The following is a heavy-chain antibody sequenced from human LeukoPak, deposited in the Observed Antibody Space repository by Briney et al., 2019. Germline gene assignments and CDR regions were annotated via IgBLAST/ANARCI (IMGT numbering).Heavy chain of an antibody. J-gene: IGHJ4*02. CDR2: ISGSGGST. Sequence: GGSLRLSCAASGVTFSSYAMSWVRQAPGKGLEWVSAISGSGGSTYYADYVKGRFPISRDHSKNTLSLQMNSLRAEDTAVYYCASSSSSWYLLFDYWGQGTLVTVSS. D-gene: IGHD6-13*01. CDR1: GVTFSSYA. CDR3: ASSSSSWYLLFDY. V-gene: IGHV3-23*01.